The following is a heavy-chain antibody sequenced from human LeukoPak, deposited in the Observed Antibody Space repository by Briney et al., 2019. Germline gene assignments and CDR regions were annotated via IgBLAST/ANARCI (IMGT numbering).Heavy chain of an antibody. CDR3: ATFEPGSRAKGFDH. D-gene: IGHD3-10*01. CDR2: IKSKSEGGTT. J-gene: IGHJ4*02. CDR1: GFTFSNVW. Sequence: GGSLRPPCAASGFTFSNVWMSWFRQAPGKGLEWVGRIKSKSEGGTTDYAAPVQGRFTISRDDSKNTLSLQMNSLEIEDTAVYYCATFEPGSRAKGFDHWGQGNLVIVSS. V-gene: IGHV3-15*01.